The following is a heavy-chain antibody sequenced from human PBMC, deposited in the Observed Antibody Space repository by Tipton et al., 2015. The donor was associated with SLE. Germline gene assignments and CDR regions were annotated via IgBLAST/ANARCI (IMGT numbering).Heavy chain of an antibody. V-gene: IGHV3-48*03. J-gene: IGHJ3*02. CDR2: ISSSGSTI. D-gene: IGHD4-17*01. Sequence: SLRLSCAASGFTFSSYEMNWVRQAPGKGLEWVSYISSSGSTIYYADSVKGRFTISRDNAKNSLYLQMNSLRAEDTAVYYCARDRWEGYGDCPPAFDIWGEGTMVTVSS. CDR1: GFTFSSYE. CDR3: ARDRWEGYGDCPPAFDI.